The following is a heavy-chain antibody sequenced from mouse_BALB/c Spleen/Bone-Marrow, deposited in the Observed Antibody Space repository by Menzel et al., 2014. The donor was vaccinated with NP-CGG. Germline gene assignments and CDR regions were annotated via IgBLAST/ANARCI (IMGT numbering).Heavy chain of an antibody. Sequence: VKLQESGPGLVQPSQSLFITCTVSGFSVISYGVHWVRQPPGKGLEWLGVIWSGGSTDYNAAFISRLSISKDNSKSQVYFKMNSLQADDTAIYYCARNNYGNPHCAMDYWGQGTSVTVSS. J-gene: IGHJ4*01. V-gene: IGHV2-4*01. CDR1: GFSVISYG. CDR2: IWSGGST. D-gene: IGHD2-1*01. CDR3: ARNNYGNPHCAMDY.